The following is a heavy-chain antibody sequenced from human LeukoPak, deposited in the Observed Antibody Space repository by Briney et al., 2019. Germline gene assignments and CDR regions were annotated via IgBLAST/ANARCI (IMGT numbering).Heavy chain of an antibody. CDR3: ARDCSGGSCYYYYYGMDV. V-gene: IGHV1-2*02. D-gene: IGHD2-15*01. CDR2: INPNSGGT. J-gene: IGHJ6*02. Sequence: ASVKVSCKASGYTFTGYYMHWVRQALGQGLEWMGWINPNSGGTNYAQKFQGRVTMTRDTSISTAYMELSRLTSDDTAVYYCARDCSGGSCYYYYYGMDVWGQGTTVTVSS. CDR1: GYTFTGYY.